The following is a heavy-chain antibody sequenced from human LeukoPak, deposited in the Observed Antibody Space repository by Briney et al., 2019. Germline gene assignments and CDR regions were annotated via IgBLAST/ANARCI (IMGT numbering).Heavy chain of an antibody. CDR3: ATGLGPFYFDY. CDR2: IYYSGST. Sequence: SETLSLTCTVSGGSISSYYWSWIRQPPGKGLEWIGYIYYSGSTNYNPSLKSRVTISVDTSKNQFSLKLSSVTAADTAVYYCATGLGPFYFDYWGQGTLVTVSS. CDR1: GGSISSYY. J-gene: IGHJ4*02. V-gene: IGHV4-59*08. D-gene: IGHD3-16*01.